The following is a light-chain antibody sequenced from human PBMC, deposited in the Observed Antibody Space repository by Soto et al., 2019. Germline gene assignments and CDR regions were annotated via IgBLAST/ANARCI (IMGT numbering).Light chain of an antibody. CDR1: HDILYSPNNKNY. CDR2: SPS. CDR3: QQYYSTPWT. J-gene: IGKJ1*01. V-gene: IGKV4-1*01. Sequence: EIVMSQSADSLAVSLGERGTINCKSSHDILYSPNNKNYLSCYHQKPGQPPKLLIYSPSTRQSGVPDRFSCSGSGTDFTLTISSLQAEDVAVYYCQQYYSTPWTFGQGTKVDSK.